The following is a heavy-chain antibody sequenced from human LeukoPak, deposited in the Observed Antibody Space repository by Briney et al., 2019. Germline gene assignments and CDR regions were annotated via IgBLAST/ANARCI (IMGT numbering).Heavy chain of an antibody. CDR3: TRSGGSYRHRADY. CDR1: GFTFGDYA. J-gene: IGHJ4*02. Sequence: GGSLRLSCTASGFTFGDYALSWFRHAPGKGLEGVGFSISKAYGGTTEYAASVKGRFTISRDDSKSIAYLKMNSLNTEDTDLYACTRSGGSYRHRADYWGQGTLVTASS. CDR2: SISKAYGGTT. V-gene: IGHV3-49*03. D-gene: IGHD3-16*02.